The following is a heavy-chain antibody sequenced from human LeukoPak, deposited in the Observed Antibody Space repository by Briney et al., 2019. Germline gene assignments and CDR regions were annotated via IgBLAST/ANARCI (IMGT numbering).Heavy chain of an antibody. CDR2: ISSSSSYI. Sequence: PGGSLRLSCAASGFTVSSNHMNWVRQAPGKGLEWVSSISSSSSYIYYADSVKGRFTISRDNAKNSLYLQMNSLRAEDTAVYYCARDRIVATIPRLGYFDYWGQGTLVTVSS. J-gene: IGHJ4*02. V-gene: IGHV3-21*01. CDR3: ARDRIVATIPRLGYFDY. D-gene: IGHD5-12*01. CDR1: GFTVSSNH.